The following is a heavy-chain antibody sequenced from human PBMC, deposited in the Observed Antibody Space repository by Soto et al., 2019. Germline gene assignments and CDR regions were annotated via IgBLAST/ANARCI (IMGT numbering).Heavy chain of an antibody. D-gene: IGHD6-13*01. Sequence: QLQLQESGPGLVKPSETLSLTCTVSGGSISSSSYYWGWIRQPPGKGLEWIGSIYYSGSTYYNPSLKSRVTISVDTSKNQFSLKLSSVTAADTAVYYCARQPSYSPTEKGFDYWGQGTLVTVSS. CDR2: IYYSGST. V-gene: IGHV4-39*01. J-gene: IGHJ4*02. CDR1: GGSISSSSYY. CDR3: ARQPSYSPTEKGFDY.